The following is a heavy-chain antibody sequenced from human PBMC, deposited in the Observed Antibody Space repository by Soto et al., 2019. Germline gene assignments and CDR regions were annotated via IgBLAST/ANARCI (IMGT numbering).Heavy chain of an antibody. CDR2: INGDGSGT. J-gene: IGHJ4*01. D-gene: IGHD3-10*01. CDR3: ARGIFGSGTANDY. V-gene: IGHV3-74*01. Sequence: EVQLVESGGGLVQPGGSLRLSCAASGFTFSGSWMHWVRQAPGKGLVLVSRINGDGSGTSYADFVKGRFTISRDDAKNTLFLQLNGLRAEYTGVYYCARGIFGSGTANDYWGHGTLVTVSS. CDR1: GFTFSGSW.